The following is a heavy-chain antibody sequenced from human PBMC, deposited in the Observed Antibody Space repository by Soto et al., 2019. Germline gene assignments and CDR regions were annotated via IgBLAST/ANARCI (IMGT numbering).Heavy chain of an antibody. Sequence: QVQLVQSGAEEKKPGASVKVSCKASGYIFSRNDIHWVRQAPGQRLEWMGWMNAGNGNKRYSREFQARVTFTRDTAASTGYMELSSLRSEDTAVYYCARAAGMVALDYWGQGTLVTVSS. D-gene: IGHD5-18*01. V-gene: IGHV1-3*05. CDR3: ARAAGMVALDY. CDR1: GYIFSRND. J-gene: IGHJ4*02. CDR2: MNAGNGNK.